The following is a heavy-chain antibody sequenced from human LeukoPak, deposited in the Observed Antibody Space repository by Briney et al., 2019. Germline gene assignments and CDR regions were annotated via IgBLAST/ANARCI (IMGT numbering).Heavy chain of an antibody. CDR2: IFYSGSN. J-gene: IGHJ4*02. CDR3: ARSEYSYGAFDY. CDR1: GVSISSYY. D-gene: IGHD5-18*01. Sequence: SETLSLTCTVSGVSISSYYWSWIRQHPEKGLEWIGYIFYSGSNHHNPSLKSRVTMSVDTSKNQFSLNLSSVTAADTAVYYCARSEYSYGAFDYWGQGTLVTVSS. V-gene: IGHV4-59*06.